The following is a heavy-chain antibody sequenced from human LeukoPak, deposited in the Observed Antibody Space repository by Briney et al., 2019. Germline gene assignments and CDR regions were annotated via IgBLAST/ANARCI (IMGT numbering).Heavy chain of an antibody. Sequence: GGSLRLSCAASGFTFSSYGMHWVRQAPGKGLEWVAVISYDGSNKYYADSVKGRFTISRDNSKNTLYLQMNSLRAEDTAVYYCAITYGDYRSLPDHWGQGTLVTVSS. CDR1: GFTFSSYG. CDR3: AITYGDYRSLPDH. J-gene: IGHJ4*02. D-gene: IGHD4-17*01. V-gene: IGHV3-30*03. CDR2: ISYDGSNK.